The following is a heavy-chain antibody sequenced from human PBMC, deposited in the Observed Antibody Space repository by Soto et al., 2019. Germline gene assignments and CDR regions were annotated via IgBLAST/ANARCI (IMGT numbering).Heavy chain of an antibody. CDR1: GGTFSSYA. CDR2: IIPIFGTA. D-gene: IGHD6-19*01. Sequence: QVQLVQSGAEVKKPGSSVKVSCKASGGTFSSYAISWVRQAPGQGLEWMGGIIPIFGTANYAQKFQGRVTITADEATSTAYMELSSLRSENTAVSYCAIDLGRTLISSGSSPRSPRYFDYWGQGTLVTVSS. CDR3: AIDLGRTLISSGSSPRSPRYFDY. J-gene: IGHJ4*02. V-gene: IGHV1-69*01.